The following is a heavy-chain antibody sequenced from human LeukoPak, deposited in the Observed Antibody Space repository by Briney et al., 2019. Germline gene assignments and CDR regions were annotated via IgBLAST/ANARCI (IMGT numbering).Heavy chain of an antibody. D-gene: IGHD5-12*01. CDR2: ISSSGRII. CDR3: AREAFSGYDYFDY. Sequence: GGSLRLSCAASGFTFTNYEMNWVGHAPGKGLEGVSYISSSGRIIYYADSVKGRFTISRDNAQKSLYLQMNSLRADDTAVYYCAREAFSGYDYFDYWGQGTLVTVSS. J-gene: IGHJ4*02. CDR1: GFTFTNYE. V-gene: IGHV3-48*03.